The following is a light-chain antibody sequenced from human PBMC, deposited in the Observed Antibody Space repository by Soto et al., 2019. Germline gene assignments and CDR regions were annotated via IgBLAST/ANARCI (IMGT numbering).Light chain of an antibody. Sequence: QSVLTQPPSASGTPGQRVTISCSGSSSNIGSNYVYWYHQLPGTAPKLLIYRNNQRPSGVPDRFSGSKSGTSASLAISGRRSEDEADYYCAAWDDSLSGVVFGGGTKLTVL. CDR2: RNN. V-gene: IGLV1-47*01. CDR1: SSNIGSNY. CDR3: AAWDDSLSGVV. J-gene: IGLJ2*01.